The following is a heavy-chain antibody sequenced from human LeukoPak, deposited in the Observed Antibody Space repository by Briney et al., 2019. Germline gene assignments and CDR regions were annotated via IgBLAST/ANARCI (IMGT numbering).Heavy chain of an antibody. D-gene: IGHD3-22*01. Sequence: ASVKVSCKTSGGTFNSYAISWVRQAPGQGLEWMGGITAIFRTTNYAQKFQGRVTITADESMSTVYMELSSLRSEDTAVYYCARHSGYHSTMYLDYWGQGTLVTVSS. J-gene: IGHJ4*02. CDR3: ARHSGYHSTMYLDY. CDR1: GGTFNSYA. V-gene: IGHV1-69*13. CDR2: ITAIFRTT.